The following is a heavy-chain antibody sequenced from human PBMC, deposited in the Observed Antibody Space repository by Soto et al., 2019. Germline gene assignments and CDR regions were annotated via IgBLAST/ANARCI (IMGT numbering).Heavy chain of an antibody. Sequence: EVQLSESGGGLMQPGGSLRLSCAASGFNFSPYAMSWVRQPPGKGLEWVSGIGGGSAISRYYKDSVEGRFTISRDNSKNLLYLDMNTLRAEDTGVYYCTKVPARAPRAVFDHWGQGIMVTVSS. CDR3: TKVPARAPRAVFDH. CDR1: GFNFSPYA. V-gene: IGHV3-23*01. J-gene: IGHJ4*02. CDR2: IGGGSAISR.